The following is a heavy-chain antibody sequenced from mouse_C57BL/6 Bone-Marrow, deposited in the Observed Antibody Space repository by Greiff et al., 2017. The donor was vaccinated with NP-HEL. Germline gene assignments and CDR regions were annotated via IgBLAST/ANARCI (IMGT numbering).Heavy chain of an antibody. CDR1: GYTFTSYT. J-gene: IGHJ4*01. D-gene: IGHD2-4*01. CDR2: INPSSGYT. V-gene: IGHV1-4*01. CDR3: ARWGDDYDVGDYAMDY. Sequence: VQLQQSGADLARPGASVKMSCKASGYTFTSYTMHWVKQRPGQGLEWIGYINPSSGYTNYTQKFKDKVTLTTDKASSTAYMQMSSLTSEDTAVYYCARWGDDYDVGDYAMDYWGQGTSVTVSS.